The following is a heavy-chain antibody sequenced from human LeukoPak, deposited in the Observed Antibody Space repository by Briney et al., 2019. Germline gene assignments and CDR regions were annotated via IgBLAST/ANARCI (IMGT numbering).Heavy chain of an antibody. CDR2: IYDSGST. CDR3: ARTQRIYYDSSGYRYRNGYFDY. V-gene: IGHV4-39*01. Sequence: SETLSLTCTVSGGSIRSSYYYWGWIRQPPGKGLEWIGSIYDSGSTYYNPSLKSRVTISVDTSKNQFSLKLNSVTAADTAVYYCARTQRIYYDSSGYRYRNGYFDYWGQGTLVTVSS. D-gene: IGHD3-22*01. CDR1: GGSIRSSYYY. J-gene: IGHJ4*02.